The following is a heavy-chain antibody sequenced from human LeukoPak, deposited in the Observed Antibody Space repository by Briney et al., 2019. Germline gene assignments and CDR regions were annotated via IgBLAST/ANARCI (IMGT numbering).Heavy chain of an antibody. CDR3: AKAGVIGWAYMDV. V-gene: IGHV3-23*01. CDR2: ISGSGDST. Sequence: GGSLRLSCAASGFTFSNYAMSWVRQAPGKGLEWVSAISGSGDSTYYADSVKGRFTISRDNSKNTLYLQVNSLRSEDTAVYYCAKAGVIGWAYMDVWGKGTTVTVSS. CDR1: GFTFSNYA. J-gene: IGHJ6*03. D-gene: IGHD6-19*01.